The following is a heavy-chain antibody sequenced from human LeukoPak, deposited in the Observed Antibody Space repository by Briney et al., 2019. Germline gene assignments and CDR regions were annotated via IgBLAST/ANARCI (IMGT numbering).Heavy chain of an antibody. V-gene: IGHV4-39*07. D-gene: IGHD5-24*01. J-gene: IGHJ4*02. Sequence: SETLSLTCTVSGGSISSSGYYWGWIRQPPGKGLEWIGSMYYSGSTYYNPSLKSRVTISVDTSKNHFSLKLSSVTAADTAIYYCARETSWRYFDYWGQGILVTVSS. CDR2: MYYSGST. CDR3: ARETSWRYFDY. CDR1: GGSISSSGYY.